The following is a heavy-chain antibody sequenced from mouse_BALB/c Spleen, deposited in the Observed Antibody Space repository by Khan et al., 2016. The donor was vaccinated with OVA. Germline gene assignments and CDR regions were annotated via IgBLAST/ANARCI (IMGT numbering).Heavy chain of an antibody. Sequence: VQLVESGAELVRPGASVKLSCKTSGYIFTSYWIHWVKQRPGQGLEWIARIYPGTGNTYYNENFKGKATLTADNSSSTAYMQLSSLKSEDSAVYCCGREEALYYFNYWGQGTTLTVSS. D-gene: IGHD3-2*02. J-gene: IGHJ2*01. CDR3: GREEALYYFNY. CDR2: IYPGTGNT. CDR1: GYIFTSYW. V-gene: IGHV1-76*01.